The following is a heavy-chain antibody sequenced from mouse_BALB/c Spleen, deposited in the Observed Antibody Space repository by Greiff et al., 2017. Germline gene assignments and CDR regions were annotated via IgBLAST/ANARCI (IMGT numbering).Heavy chain of an antibody. CDR1: GYTFSSYW. J-gene: IGHJ4*01. CDR3: ARGRSNYLYAMDY. Sequence: VQLQQSGAELMKPGASVKISCKATGYTFSSYWIEWVKQRPGHGLEWIGEILPGSGSTNYNEKFKGKATFTADTSSNTAYMQLSSLTSEDSAVYYCARGRSNYLYAMDYWGQGTSVTVSS. V-gene: IGHV1-9*01. D-gene: IGHD2-5*01. CDR2: ILPGSGST.